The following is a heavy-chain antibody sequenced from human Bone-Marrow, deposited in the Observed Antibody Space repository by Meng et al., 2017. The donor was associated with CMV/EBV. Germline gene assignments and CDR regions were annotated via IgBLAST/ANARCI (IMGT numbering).Heavy chain of an antibody. Sequence: GGSLRLSCVASGFTFDEYAMHWVRQVPGKGLVWVSRINSDGSSTSYADSVKGRFTISRDNAKNTLYLQMNSLRAEDTAVYYCASSSSSAPYYYYGMDVWGQGTTVTVSS. CDR3: ASSSSSAPYYYYGMDV. V-gene: IGHV3-74*01. CDR2: INSDGSST. CDR1: GFTFDEYA. D-gene: IGHD6-6*01. J-gene: IGHJ6*02.